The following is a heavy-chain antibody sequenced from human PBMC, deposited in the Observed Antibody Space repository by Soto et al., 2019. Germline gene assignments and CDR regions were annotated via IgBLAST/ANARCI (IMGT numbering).Heavy chain of an antibody. V-gene: IGHV3-30*18. D-gene: IGHD1-26*01. J-gene: IGHJ3*02. CDR1: GFTFSSYG. CDR3: AKDPSGSYHDDAFDI. CDR2: ISYDGSNK. Sequence: QPGGSLRLSCAASGFTFSSYGMHWVRQAPGKGLEWVAVISYDGSNKYYADSVKGRFTISRDNSKNTLYLQMNSLRAEDTAVYYCAKDPSGSYHDDAFDIWGQGTMVTVSS.